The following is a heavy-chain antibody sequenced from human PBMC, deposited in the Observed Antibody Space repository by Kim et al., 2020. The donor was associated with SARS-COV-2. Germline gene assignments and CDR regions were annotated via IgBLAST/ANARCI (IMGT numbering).Heavy chain of an antibody. D-gene: IGHD2-2*02. CDR3: VYCSSTSCYSFYYGMDV. Sequence: SVKVSCKASGGTFSSYAISWVRQAPGQGLEWMGGIIPIFGTANYAQKFQGRVTITADESTSTAYMELSSLRSEDTAVYYCVYCSSTSCYSFYYGMDVWGQGTTVTVSS. J-gene: IGHJ6*01. V-gene: IGHV1-69*13. CDR2: IIPIFGTA. CDR1: GGTFSSYA.